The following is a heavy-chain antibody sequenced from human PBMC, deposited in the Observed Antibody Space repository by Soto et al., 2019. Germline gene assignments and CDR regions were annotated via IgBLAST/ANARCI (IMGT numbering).Heavy chain of an antibody. J-gene: IGHJ5*02. D-gene: IGHD3-16*02. Sequence: EVQLVESGGGLVQPGGSLRLSCAASGFTFSSYSMNWVRQAPGKGLEWVSYISSSSSTIYYADSVKGRFTISRDNAKNSLYLQANSLSDEDTAVYYCARGEGDYVWGSYRTYTWFDPWGQGTLVTVSS. CDR1: GFTFSSYS. V-gene: IGHV3-48*02. CDR3: ARGEGDYVWGSYRTYTWFDP. CDR2: ISSSSSTI.